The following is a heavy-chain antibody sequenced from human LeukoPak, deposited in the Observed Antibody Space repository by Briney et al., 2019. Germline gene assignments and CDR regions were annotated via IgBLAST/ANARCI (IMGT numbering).Heavy chain of an antibody. Sequence: GGSLRLSCAASGFTFSSYGMHWVRQAPGKGLEWVAVISYDGSNKYYADSVKGRFTISRDNSKNTLYLQMNSLRAEDTAVYYRAKAGYSSSWVDYWGQGTLVTVSS. D-gene: IGHD6-13*01. J-gene: IGHJ4*02. V-gene: IGHV3-30*18. CDR2: ISYDGSNK. CDR3: AKAGYSSSWVDY. CDR1: GFTFSSYG.